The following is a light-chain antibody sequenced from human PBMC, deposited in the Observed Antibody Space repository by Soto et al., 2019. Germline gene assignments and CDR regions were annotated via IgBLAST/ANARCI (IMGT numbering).Light chain of an antibody. J-gene: IGKJ1*01. CDR2: DAS. CDR1: QGISSW. V-gene: IGKV1-5*01. Sequence: DSQMTQSPSTLSASVGDRVTITCRASQGISSWLAWYQQKPGKAPKLLIYDASSLESGVPSRFSGSGSGTEFTLTITSLQPDDFATYYCQQYNSYSGTFGHGTKVDIK. CDR3: QQYNSYSGT.